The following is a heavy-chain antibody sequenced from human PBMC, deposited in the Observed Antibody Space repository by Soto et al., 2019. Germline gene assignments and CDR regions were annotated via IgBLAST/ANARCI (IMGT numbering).Heavy chain of an antibody. Sequence: QSQTLSLTCTVSGGSISSSSYYWGWIRQPPGKGLEWIGSIYYSGSTYYNPSLKSRVTISVDTSKNQFSLKLSSVTAADTAVYYCARQAPNYGDYVDEGYFDYWGQGTLVTVSS. D-gene: IGHD4-17*01. J-gene: IGHJ4*02. CDR1: GGSISSSSYY. CDR2: IYYSGST. CDR3: ARQAPNYGDYVDEGYFDY. V-gene: IGHV4-39*01.